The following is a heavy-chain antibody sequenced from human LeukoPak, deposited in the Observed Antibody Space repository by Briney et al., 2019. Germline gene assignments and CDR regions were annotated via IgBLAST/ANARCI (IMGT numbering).Heavy chain of an antibody. CDR2: ISGSGGST. V-gene: IGHV3-23*01. D-gene: IGHD5-18*01. CDR1: GFTFSSYA. CDR3: AKDREQLWFLGYFDY. Sequence: GGSLRLSCAASGFTFSSYAMSWVRQAPGKGLEWVSAISGSGGSTYYADSVKGRFTISRDNSKNTLYLQMNSLRAEDTAVYYCAKDREQLWFLGYFDYWGQGTLVTVSS. J-gene: IGHJ4*02.